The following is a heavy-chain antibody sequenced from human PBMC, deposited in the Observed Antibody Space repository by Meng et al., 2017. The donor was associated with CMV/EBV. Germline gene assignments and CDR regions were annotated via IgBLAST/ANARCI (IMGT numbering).Heavy chain of an antibody. D-gene: IGHD2-2*01. J-gene: IGHJ6*02. CDR2: IGTAGDT. V-gene: IGHV3-13*01. CDR3: ARGSSTSSGGVYYYYGMDV. CDR1: GFTFSSYD. Sequence: GESLKISCAAPGFTFSSYDMHWVRQATGKGLEWVSAIGTAGDTYYPGSVKGRFTISRENAKNSLYLQMNSLRAGDTAVYYCARGSSTSSGGVYYYYGMDVWGQGTTVTSP.